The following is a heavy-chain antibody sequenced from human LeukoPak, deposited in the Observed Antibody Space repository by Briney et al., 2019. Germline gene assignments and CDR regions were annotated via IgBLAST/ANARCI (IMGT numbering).Heavy chain of an antibody. CDR2: IFSSGST. V-gene: IGHV4-59*01. CDR3: ARGESKRYSGYDYYVMDV. Sequence: SETLSLTCAGSGCSISSYYLSWIRQPPGKGLEWIGYIFSSGSTNYNPSLKSRVTISVDTSKNQFSLKLSSVTAADTAVYYCARGESKRYSGYDYYVMDVWGQGTTVTVSS. D-gene: IGHD5-12*01. J-gene: IGHJ6*02. CDR1: GCSISSYY.